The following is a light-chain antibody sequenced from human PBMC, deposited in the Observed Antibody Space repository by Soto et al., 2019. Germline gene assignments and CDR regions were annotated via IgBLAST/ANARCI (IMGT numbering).Light chain of an antibody. Sequence: AIRMTQSPSSFSASTGDRVTITCRASQGISSYLAWYQQKPGKAPKLLIYAASTLQSGVPSRFSGSGSGTDFTLTLSCLQSEDFATYCCQQYYSYLVTFGPGTKVDIK. CDR2: AAS. J-gene: IGKJ3*01. CDR3: QQYYSYLVT. CDR1: QGISSY. V-gene: IGKV1-8*01.